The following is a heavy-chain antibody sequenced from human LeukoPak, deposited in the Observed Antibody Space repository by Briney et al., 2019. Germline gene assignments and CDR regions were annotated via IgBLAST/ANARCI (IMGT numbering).Heavy chain of an antibody. Sequence: HPGGSLRLSCAASGFTFSSYWMTWVRQAPGKGLEWVSLISGTGGSTYYADSVKGRFTISRDNAKNSLYLQMNSLRAEDTAVYYCAELGITMIGGVWGKGTTVTISS. V-gene: IGHV3-23*01. D-gene: IGHD3-10*02. CDR3: AELGITMIGGV. CDR1: GFTFSSYW. J-gene: IGHJ6*04. CDR2: ISGTGGST.